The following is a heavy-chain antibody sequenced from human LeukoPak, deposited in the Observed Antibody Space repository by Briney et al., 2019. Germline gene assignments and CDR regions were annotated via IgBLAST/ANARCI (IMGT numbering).Heavy chain of an antibody. CDR3: AAVWDIVVVPAAS. V-gene: IGHV1-58*02. Sequence: GASVKVSCKASGFTFTSSAMQWVRQARGQRLEWIGWIVVGSGNTNYAQKFQERVTITRDMSTSTAYMGLSSLRSEDTAVYYCAAVWDIVVVPAASWGQGTLVTVSS. J-gene: IGHJ5*02. D-gene: IGHD2-2*01. CDR2: IVVGSGNT. CDR1: GFTFTSSA.